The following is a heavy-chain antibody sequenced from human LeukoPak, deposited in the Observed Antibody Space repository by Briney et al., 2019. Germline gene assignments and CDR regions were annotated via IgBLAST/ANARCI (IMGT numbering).Heavy chain of an antibody. CDR3: ARDHYYGSGSYPFDY. CDR1: GGSISSYY. CDR2: IYTSGST. Sequence: SETLSLTCTVSGGSISSYYWSWIRQPAGKGLEWIGRIYTSGSTNYNPSLKSRVTMSVDTSKNQFTLKLSSVTAADTAVYYCARDHYYGSGSYPFDYWGQGTLVTVSS. V-gene: IGHV4-4*07. J-gene: IGHJ4*02. D-gene: IGHD3-10*01.